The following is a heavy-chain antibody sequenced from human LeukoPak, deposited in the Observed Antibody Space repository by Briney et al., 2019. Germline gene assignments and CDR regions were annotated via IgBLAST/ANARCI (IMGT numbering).Heavy chain of an antibody. CDR2: ISGSGDST. Sequence: GGSLRLSCAASGFTFSTYAVNWVRQAPGKGLEWVSTISGSGDSTYYADSVKGRFTISRDNSKNTLYLQMNSLRAEDTAVYYCANDIVGATNWGQGTLVTVSS. CDR1: GFTFSTYA. CDR3: ANDIVGATN. D-gene: IGHD1-26*01. J-gene: IGHJ4*02. V-gene: IGHV3-23*01.